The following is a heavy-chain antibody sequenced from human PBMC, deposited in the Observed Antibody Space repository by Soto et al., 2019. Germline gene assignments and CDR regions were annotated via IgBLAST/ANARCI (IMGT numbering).Heavy chain of an antibody. CDR3: ASTRGYSYRLPEYYFDY. CDR1: GGTFSSYA. J-gene: IGHJ4*02. CDR2: IIPIFGTA. Sequence: SVKVSCKASGGTFSSYAISCVRQAPGQGLEWMGGIIPIFGTANYAQKFQGRVTITADESTSTAYMELSSLRSEDTAVYYCASTRGYSYRLPEYYFDYWXQGTLVTVSS. D-gene: IGHD5-18*01. V-gene: IGHV1-69*13.